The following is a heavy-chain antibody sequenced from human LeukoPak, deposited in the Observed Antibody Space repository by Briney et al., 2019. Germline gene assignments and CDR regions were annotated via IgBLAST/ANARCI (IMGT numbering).Heavy chain of an antibody. Sequence: SETLSLTCAVSGYSISSGYYWGWIRQPPGKGLEWIGSIYHSGSTYYNLSLKSRVTISVDTSKNQFSLKLSSVTAADTAVYYCARDRRVGAEGIDPWGQGTLVTVSS. V-gene: IGHV4-38-2*02. CDR3: ARDRRVGAEGIDP. D-gene: IGHD1-26*01. CDR2: IYHSGST. CDR1: GYSISSGYY. J-gene: IGHJ5*02.